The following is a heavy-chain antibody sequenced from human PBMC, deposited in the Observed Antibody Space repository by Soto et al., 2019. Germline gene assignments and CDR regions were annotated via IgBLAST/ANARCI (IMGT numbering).Heavy chain of an antibody. CDR2: ISHSGTT. J-gene: IGHJ3*02. Sequence: QVQLQQWGAGLLKPSETLSLTCAVYGGSFSGYYWTWIRQTPGKGLEWIGEISHSGTTNYKPSLKSRGTISAGPSKKQFSLNLTSVTAADSGVYYCARGECSSVYCFTRWALDIWGQGTVVTVSS. D-gene: IGHD2-2*01. CDR3: ARGECSSVYCFTRWALDI. V-gene: IGHV4-34*01. CDR1: GGSFSGYY.